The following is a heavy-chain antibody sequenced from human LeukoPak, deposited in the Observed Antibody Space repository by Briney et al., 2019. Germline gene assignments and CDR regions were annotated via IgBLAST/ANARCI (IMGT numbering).Heavy chain of an antibody. CDR3: ARANSGGFDP. Sequence: GASVKFSCKASGYTFTGYYMHWVRQAPGQGLEWMGWINPNSGGTNYAQKFQGGVTMTRDTSISTVYMELRRLRSDDTAVYYCARANSGGFDPWGQGTLVTVSS. V-gene: IGHV1-2*02. J-gene: IGHJ5*02. D-gene: IGHD3-10*01. CDR1: GYTFTGYY. CDR2: INPNSGGT.